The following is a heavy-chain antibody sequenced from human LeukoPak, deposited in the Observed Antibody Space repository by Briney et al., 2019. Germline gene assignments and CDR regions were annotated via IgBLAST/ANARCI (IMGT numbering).Heavy chain of an antibody. V-gene: IGHV3-30*04. J-gene: IGHJ6*04. D-gene: IGHD2-2*01. CDR2: ISYDGSNK. CDR3: ARSLYCSSTSCFGDRLVYGMDV. CDR1: GCTFSSYA. Sequence: GGSLRLSCAASGCTFSSYAMHWVRQAPGTGLEWVAVISYDGSNKYYADSVKGRFTISRDNSKNTLYLQMNSLRAEDTAVYYCARSLYCSSTSCFGDRLVYGMDVWGKGTTVTVSS.